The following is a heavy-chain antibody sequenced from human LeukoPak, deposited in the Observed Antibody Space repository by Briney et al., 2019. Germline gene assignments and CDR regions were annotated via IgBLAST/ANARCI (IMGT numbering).Heavy chain of an antibody. J-gene: IGHJ4*02. CDR3: AIDYYDSSGHGDY. V-gene: IGHV4-61*02. CDR1: GGSISSGSYY. D-gene: IGHD3-22*01. Sequence: SETLSLTCTASGGSISSGSYYWSWIRQPAGKGLEWIGRIYTSGSTNYNPSLKSRVTISVDTSKNQFSLKLSSVTAADTAVYYCAIDYYDSSGHGDYWGQGTLVTVSS. CDR2: IYTSGST.